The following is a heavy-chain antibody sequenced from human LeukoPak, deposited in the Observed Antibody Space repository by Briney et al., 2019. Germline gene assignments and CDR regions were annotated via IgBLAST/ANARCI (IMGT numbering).Heavy chain of an antibody. J-gene: IGHJ4*02. CDR1: GFTFSSYA. D-gene: IGHD6-13*01. CDR2: ISYDGSNK. V-gene: IGHV3-30-3*01. CDR3: ARESGIAAAGLDY. Sequence: GRSLRLSCAASGFTFSSYAMHWVRQAPGKGLEWVAVISYDGSNKYYAGSVKGRFTISRDNSKNTLYLQMNSLRAEDTAVYYCARESGIAAAGLDYWGQGTLVTVSS.